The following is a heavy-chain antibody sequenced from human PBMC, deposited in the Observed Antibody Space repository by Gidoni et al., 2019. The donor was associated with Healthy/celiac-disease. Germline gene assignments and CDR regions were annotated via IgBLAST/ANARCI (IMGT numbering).Heavy chain of an antibody. J-gene: IGHJ5*02. CDR2: ISSSSSYI. CDR3: ARDNSYYYDSSGYYPRGVWFDP. Sequence: EVQLVESGGGLVTPGGSLRLSCAASGFTFSSYSMNWVRQAPGKGLEWVSSISSSSSYIYYADSVKGRFTISRDNAKNSLYLQMNSLRAEDTAVYYCARDNSYYYDSSGYYPRGVWFDPWGQGTLVTVSS. D-gene: IGHD3-22*01. CDR1: GFTFSSYS. V-gene: IGHV3-21*01.